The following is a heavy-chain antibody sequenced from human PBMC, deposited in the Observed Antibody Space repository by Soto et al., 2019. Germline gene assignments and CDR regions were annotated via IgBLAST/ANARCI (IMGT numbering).Heavy chain of an antibody. D-gene: IGHD6-13*01. V-gene: IGHV3-23*01. CDR2: ISGSGGST. CDR1: GFTFSSYS. J-gene: IGHJ5*02. CDR3: AKDPYSSSWYRGWFDX. Sequence: GGSLRLSCSASGFTFSSYSMSWVRQAPGKGLEWVSSISGSGGSTYYADSVKGRLTISRDNSKNTLYLQMNSLRAEDTAVYYCAKDPYSSSWYRGWFDXWGQGTLVTVSX.